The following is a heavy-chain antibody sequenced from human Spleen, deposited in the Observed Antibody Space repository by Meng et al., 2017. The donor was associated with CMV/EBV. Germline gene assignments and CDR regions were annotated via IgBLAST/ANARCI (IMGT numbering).Heavy chain of an antibody. CDR2: ISSRSSYI. Sequence: GGSLRLSCAASGFTFSSHAMSWVRQAPGKGLEWVSSISSRSSYIYYADSVKGRFTISRDNAKNSLYLQMNSLRAEDTGVYYCAREVYHYDSKDSYGMDVWGQGTTVTVSS. V-gene: IGHV3-21*01. J-gene: IGHJ6*02. D-gene: IGHD3-22*01. CDR1: GFTFSSHA. CDR3: AREVYHYDSKDSYGMDV.